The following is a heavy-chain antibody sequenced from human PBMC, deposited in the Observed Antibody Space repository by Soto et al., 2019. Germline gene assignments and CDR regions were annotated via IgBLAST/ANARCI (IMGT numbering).Heavy chain of an antibody. V-gene: IGHV1-2*02. D-gene: IGHD2-15*01. J-gene: IGHJ6*02. Sequence: QVQLVQSGAEVKKPGASVKVSCKASGYTFTGYYMHWVRQAPGQGLEWMGWINPNSGGTNYAQKFQGRVTMTRDTSISTAYMELSRLRSDDTAVYYCARVGYCSGGSCYRTSSGYYYGMDVWGQGTTVTVSS. CDR2: INPNSGGT. CDR3: ARVGYCSGGSCYRTSSGYYYGMDV. CDR1: GYTFTGYY.